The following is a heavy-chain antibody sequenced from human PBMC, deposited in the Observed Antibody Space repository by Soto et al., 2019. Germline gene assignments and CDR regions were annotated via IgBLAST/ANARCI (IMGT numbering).Heavy chain of an antibody. CDR2: IHYNGNT. CDR1: GESISSYS. D-gene: IGHD2-2*03. CDR3: AREGNLGRWIQPLDS. J-gene: IGHJ4*02. V-gene: IGHV4-59*01. Sequence: SETLSVTCTVSGESISSYSWSWIRQPPGKGLEWIGNIHYNGNTKYSPSLKSRVTMSVDTSKNHFSLKLISVTTADTAVYFCAREGNLGRWIQPLDSWGQGTLVTVSS.